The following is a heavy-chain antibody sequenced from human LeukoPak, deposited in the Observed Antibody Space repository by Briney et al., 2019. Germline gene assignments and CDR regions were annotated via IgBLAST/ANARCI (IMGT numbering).Heavy chain of an antibody. J-gene: IGHJ6*02. V-gene: IGHV5-51*01. CDR1: GYSFPSCL. CDR2: IYPGDSDT. CDR3: ASSIVGAESYYYYYGMDV. Sequence: GESLKISCKGSGYSFPSCLFGWVRQMPVKGLEWMGIIYPGDSDTRYSPSFQGQVTISADKSISTAYLQWSSLKASDTAMYYCASSIVGAESYYYYYGMDVWGQGTTVTVSS. D-gene: IGHD1-26*01.